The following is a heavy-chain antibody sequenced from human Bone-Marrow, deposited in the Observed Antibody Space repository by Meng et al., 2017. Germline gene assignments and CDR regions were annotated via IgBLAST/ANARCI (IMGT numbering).Heavy chain of an antibody. CDR2: ISGDST. D-gene: IGHD3-10*01. CDR3: ARGTGVVLWFGELWDY. V-gene: IGHV3-38-3*01. J-gene: IGHJ4*02. CDR1: GFTVSSNE. Sequence: GESLKISCAASGFTVSSNEMSWVRQAPGKGLEWVSSISGDSTYYADSGKGRFTISRDNSKNTLYLQMNSLRAEDTAVYYCARGTGVVLWFGELWDYWGQGTLVTVSS.